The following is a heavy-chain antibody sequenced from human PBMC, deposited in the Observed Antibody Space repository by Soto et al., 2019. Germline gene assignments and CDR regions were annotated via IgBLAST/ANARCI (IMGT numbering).Heavy chain of an antibody. V-gene: IGHV4-34*01. CDR3: ASRTKYYYCYTDV. J-gene: IGHJ6*03. CDR2: INHSGST. Sequence: PSETLSITCAVYGGSFSGYYWSWIRQPPGKGLEWIGEINHSGSTNYNPSLKSRVTISVDTSKNQFSLKLSSVTAADTAVYYCASRTKYYYCYTDVWDKRITVTVSS. CDR1: GGSFSGYY.